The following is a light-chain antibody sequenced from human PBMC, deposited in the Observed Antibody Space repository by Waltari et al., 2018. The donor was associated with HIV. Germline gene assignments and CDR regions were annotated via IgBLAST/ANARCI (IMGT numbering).Light chain of an antibody. CDR1: ETIANAY. J-gene: IGKJ4*01. CDR3: QHYGTSLPST. V-gene: IGKV3-20*01. CDR2: YAS. Sequence: EVVLTQSPGTLSLSPGQRATLSCRASETIANAYLAWYQQKSGQAPRLLIYYASHRATDIPDRFTGNGSGTDFTLTISRLEPEDFAVYFCQHYGTSLPSTFGGGTKVEIK.